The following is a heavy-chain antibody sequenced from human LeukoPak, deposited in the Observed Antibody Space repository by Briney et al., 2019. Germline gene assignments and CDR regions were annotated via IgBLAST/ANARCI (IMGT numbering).Heavy chain of an antibody. D-gene: IGHD6-19*01. CDR2: ISYSGAT. CDR1: GGSINGYY. Sequence: SETLSLNCIVSGGSINGYYWSWIRRPPGKGLEYIGYISYSGATNYNPSLESRLTISLDMSKNQFSLKLTSVTAADTAVYYCARFGSAVAGTYNYYYMAVRGKGTTVTVSS. CDR3: ARFGSAVAGTYNYYYMAV. J-gene: IGHJ6*03. V-gene: IGHV4-59*01.